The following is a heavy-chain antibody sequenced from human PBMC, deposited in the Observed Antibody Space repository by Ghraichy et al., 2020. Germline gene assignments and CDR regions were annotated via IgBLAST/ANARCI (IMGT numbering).Heavy chain of an antibody. CDR3: TKGDSSAYFYYGMDV. Sequence: GESLNISCAASGFTFNNYAMNWVRQAPGKGLEWVSAISGSGGRTYYADSVKGRFTISRDNSKNTLYLQMSSLRAEDTAVYSCTKGDSSAYFYYGMDVWGQGTTVTVSS. V-gene: IGHV3-23*01. D-gene: IGHD3-10*01. CDR1: GFTFNNYA. CDR2: ISGSGGRT. J-gene: IGHJ6*02.